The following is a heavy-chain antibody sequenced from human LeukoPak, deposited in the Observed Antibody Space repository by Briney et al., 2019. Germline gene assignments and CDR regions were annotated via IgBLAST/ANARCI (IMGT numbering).Heavy chain of an antibody. J-gene: IGHJ4*02. Sequence: GGSLRLSCVVSGFTVSNNYMSWVRQAPRKGLEWVSLIYSGGGTYYADSVKGRFTISRDNSKNTVYLQMNSLRAEDTAMYYCARGRYYLDSWGQGTLVTVSS. CDR2: IYSGGGT. V-gene: IGHV3-53*01. CDR1: GFTVSNNY. CDR3: ARGRYYLDS.